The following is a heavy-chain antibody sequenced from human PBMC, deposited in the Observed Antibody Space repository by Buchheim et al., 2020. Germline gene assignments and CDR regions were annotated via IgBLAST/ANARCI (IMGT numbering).Heavy chain of an antibody. CDR3: ARGAKYNWNYFISNY. CDR2: INSDGSST. Sequence: EVQLVESGGGLVQPGGSLRLSCAASGFTFSSYWMHWVRQAPGKGLVWFSRINSDGSSTSYADSVKGRFTISRDNAKNTLYLQMNSQRAEDTAVYYCARGAKYNWNYFISNYWGQGTL. V-gene: IGHV3-74*01. J-gene: IGHJ4*02. D-gene: IGHD1-7*01. CDR1: GFTFSSYW.